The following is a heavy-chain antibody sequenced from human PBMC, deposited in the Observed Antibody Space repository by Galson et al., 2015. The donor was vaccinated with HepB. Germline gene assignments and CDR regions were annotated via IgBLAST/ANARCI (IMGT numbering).Heavy chain of an antibody. V-gene: IGHV4-4*07. D-gene: IGHD6-13*01. Sequence: WGWIRQPAGKGLEWIGRVYASGKNERNPSLNSRVKMSVDTSKNQFSLKLSSVTAADTAVYYCARGNSWGSFDYWGQGTLVTVSS. CDR2: VYASGKN. CDR3: ARGNSWGSFDY. J-gene: IGHJ4*02.